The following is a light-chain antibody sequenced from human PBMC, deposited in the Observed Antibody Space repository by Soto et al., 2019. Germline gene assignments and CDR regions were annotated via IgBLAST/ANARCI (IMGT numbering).Light chain of an antibody. J-gene: IGKJ2*01. Sequence: EIVMTQSPATLSVSPGERATLSCRASQSVSSNLAWYQQKPGQAPRLLMYGASTRATGIPARFIGSGSGTEFTLTISRLQSEDFAVYYCQQYKNWPPYTFGQGTKLEIK. V-gene: IGKV3-15*01. CDR1: QSVSSN. CDR2: GAS. CDR3: QQYKNWPPYT.